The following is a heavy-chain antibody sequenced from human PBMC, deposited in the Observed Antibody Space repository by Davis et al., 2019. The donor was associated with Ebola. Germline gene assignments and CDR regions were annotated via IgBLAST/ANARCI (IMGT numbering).Heavy chain of an antibody. Sequence: GESLKISCAASGFTFSSYAMSWVRQAPGKGLEWVSLISGGSDNTYYADSVKGRFTISRDNFKDTLYLQMNSLRAEDTAVYYCAEHAVQGYYFYSMDVWGQGTTVTVSS. CDR3: AEHAVQGYYFYSMDV. V-gene: IGHV3-23*01. D-gene: IGHD2-15*01. J-gene: IGHJ6*02. CDR2: ISGGSDNT. CDR1: GFTFSSYA.